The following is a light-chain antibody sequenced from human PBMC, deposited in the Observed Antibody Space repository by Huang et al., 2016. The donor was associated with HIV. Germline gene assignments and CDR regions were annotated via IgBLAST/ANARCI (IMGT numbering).Light chain of an antibody. V-gene: IGKV3-15*01. J-gene: IGKJ3*01. Sequence: EIVMTQSPATLSVSPGERATVSGRASQSVTGNVAWYQHKPGQPPRLLIYGASTRAAGAAARFNASGSGTEFTLTINSLQSEDFAVYYCQQYNKWPRTFGPGTKVDVK. CDR1: QSVTGN. CDR3: QQYNKWPRT. CDR2: GAS.